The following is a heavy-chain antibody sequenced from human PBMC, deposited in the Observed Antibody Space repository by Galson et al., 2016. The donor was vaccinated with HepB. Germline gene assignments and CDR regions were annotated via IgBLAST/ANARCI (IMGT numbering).Heavy chain of an antibody. CDR3: AKDWAYCIGGSCHRHSRGILDD. J-gene: IGHJ4*02. CDR1: GFKFGNYG. CDR2: ISGSGGST. D-gene: IGHD2-15*01. Sequence: SLRLSCAASGFKFGNYGMNWVRQTPGKGLEWVSGISGSGGSTYYADSVKGRFTISRDNSKKSLYLQMNSLRTEDTALYYCAKDWAYCIGGSCHRHSRGILDDWGQGTLVTVSS. V-gene: IGHV3-43*02.